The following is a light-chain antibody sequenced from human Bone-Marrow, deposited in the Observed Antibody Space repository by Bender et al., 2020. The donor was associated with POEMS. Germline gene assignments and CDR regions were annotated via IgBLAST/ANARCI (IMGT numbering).Light chain of an antibody. CDR1: SSDVGGFNY. J-gene: IGLJ2*01. CDR3: SSYTSTSTVV. CDR2: DVS. V-gene: IGLV2-14*03. Sequence: QSALTQPASVSGSPGQSISISCTGTSSDVGGFNYVSWYQQHPGNAPKLIIYDVSNRPLGVSSRFSGSMSGDTASLTISGLQAEDGADYYCSSYTSTSTVVFGGGTKLTVL.